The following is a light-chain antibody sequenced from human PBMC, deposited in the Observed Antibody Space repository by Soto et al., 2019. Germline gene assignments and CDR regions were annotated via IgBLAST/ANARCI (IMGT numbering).Light chain of an antibody. CDR3: ATWDDSLSGYV. V-gene: IGLV1-47*01. Sequence: QSVLTQPPSTSGTPGQRVTISCSGSSSNIGSNFVYWYQHLPGTAPKLLLYRNTQRPSGVPDRFSGSKSGTSASLAISGLRSEDEADYYCATWDDSLSGYVFGTGTKVTVL. J-gene: IGLJ1*01. CDR2: RNT. CDR1: SSNIGSNF.